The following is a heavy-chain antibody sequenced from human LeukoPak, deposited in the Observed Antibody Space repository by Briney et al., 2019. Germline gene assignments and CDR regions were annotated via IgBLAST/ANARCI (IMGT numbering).Heavy chain of an antibody. CDR2: IIPILGIA. CDR3: ARASEPDYGDYVS. CDR1: LGTFSSDV. D-gene: IGHD4-17*01. J-gene: IGHJ5*02. V-gene: IGHV1-69*10. Sequence: VKVSCKASLGTFSSDVIRWVRQAPGRGVEWVGRIIPILGIANYEQKFQGRVTITAAKSTSTAYMELSSLRSEDTAVYSCARASEPDYGDYVSWGQGTLVTASS.